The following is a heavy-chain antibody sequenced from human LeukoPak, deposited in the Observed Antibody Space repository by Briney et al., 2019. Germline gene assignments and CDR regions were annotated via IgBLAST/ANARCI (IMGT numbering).Heavy chain of an antibody. J-gene: IGHJ4*02. Sequence: GESLKISCKSSGYSLTSYWISSVRQMPGTGVESVGRIDPSDSYTNYSPSFQGHVTISADKSISTAYLQWSSLKASDTAMFYCARPSVDGSGSYPYWGQGTLVTVSS. CDR1: GYSLTSYW. V-gene: IGHV5-10-1*01. CDR2: IDPSDSYT. D-gene: IGHD3-10*01. CDR3: ARPSVDGSGSYPY.